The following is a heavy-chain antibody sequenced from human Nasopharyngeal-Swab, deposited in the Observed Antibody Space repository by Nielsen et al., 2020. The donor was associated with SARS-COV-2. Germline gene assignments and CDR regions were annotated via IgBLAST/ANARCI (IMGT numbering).Heavy chain of an antibody. CDR3: AREGEYGAYDAPDY. V-gene: IGHV1-69*10. Sequence: SVKVSCKASGYTFTGNHIHWVRQAPGQGLEWMGGIVPALGLPNYAQKFRGRLTISADRSTTTSYLELSSLRFEDTAIYYCAREGEYGAYDAPDYWGQGTLVTVSS. D-gene: IGHD5-12*01. J-gene: IGHJ4*02. CDR1: GYTFTGNH. CDR2: IVPALGLP.